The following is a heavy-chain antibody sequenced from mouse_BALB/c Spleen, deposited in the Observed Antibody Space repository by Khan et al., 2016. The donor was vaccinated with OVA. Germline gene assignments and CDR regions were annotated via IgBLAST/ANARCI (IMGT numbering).Heavy chain of an antibody. J-gene: IGHJ4*01. CDR1: GYSITSDYA. Sequence: EVQLVESGPGLVKPSQSLFLTCTVTGYSITSDYAWNWIRQFPGNKLEWMGYISSSGSTNYNPALKSRISITRDTSKNQFFLQLNSETTEDTATYYCARDGSRYNYAMDYWGQGTSVTVSS. CDR2: ISSSGST. V-gene: IGHV3-2*02. CDR3: ARDGSRYNYAMDY. D-gene: IGHD2-3*01.